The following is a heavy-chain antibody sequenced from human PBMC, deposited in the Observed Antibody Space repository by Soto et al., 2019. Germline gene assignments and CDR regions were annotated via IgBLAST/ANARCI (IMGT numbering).Heavy chain of an antibody. CDR2: INTNKGNT. CDR3: ASRSPAFDF. V-gene: IGHV1-18*01. J-gene: IGHJ4*02. Sequence: QVQMVQSGPEVKKPGASVKVSCKTSGYTFTNYGIAWVRQAPGQGLEWMGWINTNKGNTNYAQKYQGRVTMTTATPTSTAYMELRSLRSDDTAVYYCASRSPAFDFWGQGTLVTVSA. CDR1: GYTFTNYG.